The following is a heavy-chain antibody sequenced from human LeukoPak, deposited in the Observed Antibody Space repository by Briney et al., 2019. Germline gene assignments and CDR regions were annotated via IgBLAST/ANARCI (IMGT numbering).Heavy chain of an antibody. J-gene: IGHJ4*02. V-gene: IGHV3-23*01. CDR1: GFTFSSYA. Sequence: GGSLRLSCAASGFTFSSYAMSWVRQAPGKGLECVSAISGRGGSTYYADSVKGRFTISRDNSKNTLYLQMNSLRAEDTAVYYCANLYSYGPPFEYWGQGTLVTVSS. CDR2: ISGRGGST. CDR3: ANLYSYGPPFEY. D-gene: IGHD5-18*01.